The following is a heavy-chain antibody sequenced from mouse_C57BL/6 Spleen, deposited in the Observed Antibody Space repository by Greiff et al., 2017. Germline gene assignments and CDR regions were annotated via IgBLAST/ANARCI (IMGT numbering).Heavy chain of an antibody. CDR1: GYTFTSYW. J-gene: IGHJ3*01. V-gene: IGHV1-52*01. D-gene: IGHD2-3*01. CDR3: ARGGDGAWFAY. CDR2: IDSSDSET. Sequence: QVQLQQPGAELVRPGSSVTLSCKASGYTFTSYWMHWVKQRPIQGLEWIGNIDSSDSETHYNQKFKDKATLTVDKSSSTAYMQLSSLTSEDSAVYYCARGGDGAWFAYWGQGTLVTVSA.